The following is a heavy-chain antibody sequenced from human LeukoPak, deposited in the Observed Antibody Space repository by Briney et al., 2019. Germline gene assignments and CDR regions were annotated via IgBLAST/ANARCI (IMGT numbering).Heavy chain of an antibody. CDR2: INGDGSHT. J-gene: IGHJ4*02. CDR3: AKSTKSSLWDSSGWDFDY. Sequence: GGSLRLSCTASGFSFSNYWMHWVRQVPGKGLVWVSRINGDGSHTGYADSVKGRFTISRDNAKNTLYLQMNSLRAEDTAVYYCAKSTKSSLWDSSGWDFDYWGQGTLVTVSS. CDR1: GFSFSNYW. D-gene: IGHD6-19*01. V-gene: IGHV3-74*01.